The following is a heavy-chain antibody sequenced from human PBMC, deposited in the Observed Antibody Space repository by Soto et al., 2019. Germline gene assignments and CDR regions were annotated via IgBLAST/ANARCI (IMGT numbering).Heavy chain of an antibody. Sequence: SVKVSCKASGGTFSSYAISWVRQAPGQGLEWMGGIIPIFGTANYAQKLQGRVTITADESTSTAYMELSSLRSEDTAVYYCARDIVLVPAAINYYSMDVWGQGTTVTVSS. CDR1: GGTFSSYA. V-gene: IGHV1-69*13. J-gene: IGHJ6*02. CDR3: ARDIVLVPAAINYYSMDV. CDR2: IIPIFGTA. D-gene: IGHD2-2*02.